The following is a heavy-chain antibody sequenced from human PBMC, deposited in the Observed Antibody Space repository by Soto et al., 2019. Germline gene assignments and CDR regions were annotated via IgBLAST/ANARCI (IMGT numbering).Heavy chain of an antibody. D-gene: IGHD3-22*01. J-gene: IGHJ4*02. Sequence: ASVKVSCKASGYRFTNHGISWVRQAPGQGLEWMGWISGNDGKTKYARKFQGRVTMTTDTSTSTAYMEMNSLRHDDTAMYYCARRTYDSGWRHYFDYWGQGTLVTVSS. V-gene: IGHV1-18*01. CDR3: ARRTYDSGWRHYFDY. CDR2: ISGNDGKT. CDR1: GYRFTNHG.